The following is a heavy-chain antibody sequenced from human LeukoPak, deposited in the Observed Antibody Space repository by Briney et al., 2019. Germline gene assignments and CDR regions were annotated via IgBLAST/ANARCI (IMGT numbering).Heavy chain of an antibody. CDR2: IYWNDDK. Sequence: SGPTLVKPTQTLTLTCTFSGFSLSTSGVGVGWIRQPPGKALEWLALIYWNDDKRYSPSLKSRLTITKDTSKNQVVLTMTNMDPADTATYYCAHLYYYDSSGYFRYWGQGTLVTVSS. D-gene: IGHD3-22*01. V-gene: IGHV2-5*01. J-gene: IGHJ4*02. CDR3: AHLYYYDSSGYFRY. CDR1: GFSLSTSGVG.